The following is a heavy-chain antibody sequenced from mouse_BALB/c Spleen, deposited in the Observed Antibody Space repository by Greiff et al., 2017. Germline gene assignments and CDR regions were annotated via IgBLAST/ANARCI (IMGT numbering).Heavy chain of an antibody. J-gene: IGHJ1*01. V-gene: IGHV7-3*02. Sequence: EVKLMESGGGLVQPGGSLRLSCATSGFTFTDYYMSWVRQPPGKALEWLGFIRNKANGYTTEYSASVKGRFTISRDNSQSILYLQMNTLRAEDSATYYCARGYFDVWGAGTTVTVSS. CDR1: GFTFTDYY. CDR2: IRNKANGYTT. CDR3: ARGYFDV.